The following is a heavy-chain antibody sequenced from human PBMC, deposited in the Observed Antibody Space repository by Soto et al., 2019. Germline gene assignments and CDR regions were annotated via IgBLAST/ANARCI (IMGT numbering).Heavy chain of an antibody. CDR1: GGSISGYY. V-gene: IGHV4-59*12. CDR3: ARDTNYYGMDV. J-gene: IGHJ6*02. CDR2: IYYIGST. Sequence: SETLSLTCTVSGGSISGYYWSWIRQPPGKGLEWIGYIYYIGSTNYNPSLKSRVTISLDTSKNQFSLKLSSVTAADTAVYYCARDTNYYGMDVWGQGTTVTVSS.